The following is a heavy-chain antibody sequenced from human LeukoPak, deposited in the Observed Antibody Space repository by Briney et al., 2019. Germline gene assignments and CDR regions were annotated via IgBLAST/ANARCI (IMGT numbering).Heavy chain of an antibody. Sequence: GGSLRLSCAASGFTFSSYSMNWVRQAPGKGLEWVSSISSSSSYIYYADSVKGRFTISRDNSKNTLYLQMNSLRAEDTAVYYCAILPMVRGVIISPFDYWGQGTLVTVSS. V-gene: IGHV3-21*01. J-gene: IGHJ4*02. CDR2: ISSSSSYI. CDR1: GFTFSSYS. D-gene: IGHD3-10*01. CDR3: AILPMVRGVIISPFDY.